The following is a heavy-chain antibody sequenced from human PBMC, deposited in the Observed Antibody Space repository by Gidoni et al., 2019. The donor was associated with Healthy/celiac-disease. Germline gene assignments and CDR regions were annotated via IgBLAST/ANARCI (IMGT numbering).Heavy chain of an antibody. D-gene: IGHD3-10*02. Sequence: VQLVESGGGVVQPGRSLRLSCAASGFTFSSYAMHWVRQAPGKGLEWVAVISYDGSNKYYADSVKGRFTISRDNSKNTLYLQMNSLRAEDTAVYYCARDPASPYYYVPGGMDVWGQGTTVTVSS. CDR1: GFTFSSYA. J-gene: IGHJ6*02. V-gene: IGHV3-30-3*01. CDR2: ISYDGSNK. CDR3: ARDPASPYYYVPGGMDV.